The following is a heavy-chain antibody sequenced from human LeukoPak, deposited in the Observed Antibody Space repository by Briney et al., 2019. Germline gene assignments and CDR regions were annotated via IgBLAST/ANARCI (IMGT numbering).Heavy chain of an antibody. CDR2: INHSGST. Sequence: SETLSLTCAVYGGSFSGYYWSWIRQPPGKGLEWIGEINHSGSTNYNPSLKSRVTISVDTSKNQFSLKLSSVTAADTAVYYCARRTVRGSGSYYWALYYGMDVWGQGTTVTVSS. J-gene: IGHJ6*02. V-gene: IGHV4-34*01. CDR3: ARRTVRGSGSYYWALYYGMDV. CDR1: GGSFSGYY. D-gene: IGHD3-10*01.